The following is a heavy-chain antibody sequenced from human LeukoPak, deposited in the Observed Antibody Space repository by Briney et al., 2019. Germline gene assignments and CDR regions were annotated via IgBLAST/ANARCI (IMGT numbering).Heavy chain of an antibody. J-gene: IGHJ4*02. CDR1: GGTFSSYA. D-gene: IGHD5-24*01. CDR3: AKLSVARSTIVDY. V-gene: IGHV1-69*01. Sequence: SVKVSCKASGGTFSSYAISWVRQAPGQGLEWMGGIIPIFGTANYAQKFQGRVTITADESTSTAYMELSSLRSEDTAVYYCAKLSVARSTIVDYWGQGTLVTVSS. CDR2: IIPIFGTA.